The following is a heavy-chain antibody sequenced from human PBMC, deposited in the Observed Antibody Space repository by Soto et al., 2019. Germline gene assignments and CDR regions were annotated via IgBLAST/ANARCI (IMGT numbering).Heavy chain of an antibody. Sequence: EVQLVESGGGLVPPGGSLRLSCAASGFTFTSYWMHWVRQAPGKGLVWVSSIKSDGSSTNYADSVKGRFTISRDNAKNTVYLQENSLRAEDTAVYFCARGGRGGFDYWGQGALVTVSS. V-gene: IGHV3-74*01. D-gene: IGHD3-16*01. CDR1: GFTFTSYW. J-gene: IGHJ4*02. CDR2: IKSDGSST. CDR3: ARGGRGGFDY.